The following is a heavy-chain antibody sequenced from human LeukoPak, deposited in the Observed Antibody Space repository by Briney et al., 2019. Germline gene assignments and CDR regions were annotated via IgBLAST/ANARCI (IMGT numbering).Heavy chain of an antibody. CDR2: ISSNGGST. CDR1: GFTFSSYA. Sequence: PGGSLRLSCAASGFTFSSYAMHWVRQAPGKGLEYVSAISSNGGSTYYTNSVKGRFTISRDNSKNTLYLQMGSLRAEDMAVYYCARGLAKLTMIGDWFDPWGQGTLVTVSS. J-gene: IGHJ5*02. CDR3: ARGLAKLTMIGDWFDP. V-gene: IGHV3-64*01. D-gene: IGHD3-22*01.